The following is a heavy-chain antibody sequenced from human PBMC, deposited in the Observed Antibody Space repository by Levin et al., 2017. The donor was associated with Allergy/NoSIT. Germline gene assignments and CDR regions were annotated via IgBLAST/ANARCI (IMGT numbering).Heavy chain of an antibody. CDR3: ARVVYSGSSYYFDY. CDR1: GFIFDNYG. D-gene: IGHD1-26*01. CDR2: INWNGGST. Sequence: GGSLRLSCAASGFIFDNYGMSWVRQAPGKGLEWVSGINWNGGSTGYADSVKGRFTISRDNAKNSLYLQMNSLGAEDTALYHCARVVYSGSSYYFDYWGQGTLVTVSS. J-gene: IGHJ4*02. V-gene: IGHV3-20*01.